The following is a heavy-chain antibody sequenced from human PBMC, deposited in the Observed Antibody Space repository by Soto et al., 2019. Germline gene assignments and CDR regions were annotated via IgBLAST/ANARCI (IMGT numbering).Heavy chain of an antibody. CDR2: INHSGST. D-gene: IGHD1-26*01. Sequence: SETLSLTCAVYGGSFSGYYWSWIRQPPGKGLEWIGEINHSGSTNYNPSLKSRVTISVDTSKNQFSLKLSSVTAADTAVYYCAREWYSGSPEAYYYYGMDVWGQGTTVTVSS. J-gene: IGHJ6*02. CDR3: AREWYSGSPEAYYYYGMDV. CDR1: GGSFSGYY. V-gene: IGHV4-34*01.